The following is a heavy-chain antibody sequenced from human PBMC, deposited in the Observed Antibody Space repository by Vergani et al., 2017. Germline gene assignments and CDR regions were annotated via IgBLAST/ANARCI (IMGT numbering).Heavy chain of an antibody. J-gene: IGHJ4*02. CDR1: GGSFSGYY. D-gene: IGHD3-22*01. Sequence: QVQLQQWGAGLLKPSETLSLTCAVYGGSFSGYYWSWIRQPPGKGLEWIGEINHSGSTNYNPSLKSRVTISVDTSKNQFSLKLSSVTAADTAVYYCARDRGYYDSSGCDYWGQGTLVTVSS. CDR3: ARDRGYYDSSGCDY. V-gene: IGHV4-34*01. CDR2: INHSGST.